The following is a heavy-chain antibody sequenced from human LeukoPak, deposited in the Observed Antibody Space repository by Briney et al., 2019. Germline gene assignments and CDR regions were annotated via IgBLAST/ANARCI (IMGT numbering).Heavy chain of an antibody. J-gene: IGHJ4*02. CDR1: GYTFTSYD. Sequence: VASVKVSCKASGYTFTSYDINWVRQATGQGLEWMGCMNPNSANTGYAQKFQGRVTMTRNTSISTAYMELSSLRSEDTAVYYCGRGRGNGRPENYFDYWGQGTLVTVSS. V-gene: IGHV1-8*01. D-gene: IGHD2-8*01. CDR2: MNPNSANT. CDR3: GRGRGNGRPENYFDY.